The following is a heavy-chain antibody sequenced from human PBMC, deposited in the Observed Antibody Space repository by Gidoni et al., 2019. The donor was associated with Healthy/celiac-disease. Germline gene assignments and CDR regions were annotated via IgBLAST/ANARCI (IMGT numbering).Heavy chain of an antibody. CDR3: TGRIAFNWFDP. J-gene: IGHJ5*02. CDR2: IRSKAYGGTT. Sequence: EVQLVESGGGLVKPGRSLRLAGTAAGFTFGDYAMSWFRQAPGKGLGCVGFIRSKAYGGTTEYAASVKGRFTISSDDSKSIAYLQMNSLKTEDTAVYYCTGRIAFNWFDPWGQGTLVTVSS. D-gene: IGHD2-15*01. V-gene: IGHV3-49*05. CDR1: GFTFGDYA.